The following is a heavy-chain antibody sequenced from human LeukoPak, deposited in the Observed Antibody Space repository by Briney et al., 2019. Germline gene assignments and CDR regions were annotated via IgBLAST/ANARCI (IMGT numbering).Heavy chain of an antibody. Sequence: ASVKVSCKASGGTFSSYAISWVRQAPGQGLEWMGRIIPILGIANYAQKFQDRVTITADKSTSTAYMELRSLRSDDTAVYYCAKLGYCSGGSCYVYYGMDVWGQGTTVTVSS. CDR3: AKLGYCSGGSCYVYYGMDV. CDR2: IIPILGIA. V-gene: IGHV1-69*04. D-gene: IGHD2-15*01. J-gene: IGHJ6*02. CDR1: GGTFSSYA.